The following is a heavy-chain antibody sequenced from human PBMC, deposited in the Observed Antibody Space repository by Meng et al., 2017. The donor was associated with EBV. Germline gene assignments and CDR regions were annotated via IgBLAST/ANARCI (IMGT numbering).Heavy chain of an antibody. D-gene: IGHD2-21*01. CDR2: INVGVGYT. CDR3: VRGPPVGVPGPGDY. V-gene: IGHV1-3*01. J-gene: IGHJ4*02. CDR1: GYAFTSYI. Sequence: QCRLLQLGAEGRNPGASVKFSCKASGYAFTSYILHWVRQAPGQRLEWMGWINVGVGYTKYSQKFQGRVTISSDTSATTGYMELSSLRSEDTAVYYCVRGPPVGVPGPGDYWGQGTLVTVSS.